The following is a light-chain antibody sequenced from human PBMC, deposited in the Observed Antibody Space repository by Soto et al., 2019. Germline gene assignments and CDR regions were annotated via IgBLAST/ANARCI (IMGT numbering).Light chain of an antibody. Sequence: QSVLNQPPSASGTPGQRGTISCSGSSSNIETNYVYWYQQLPGAAPKLLIYRSDQRPSGVPDRFSGSKSGTSASLAISGLRSEDEADYYCAAWDDSLSGAVFGGGTQLTVL. J-gene: IGLJ7*01. CDR3: AAWDDSLSGAV. CDR1: SSNIETNY. V-gene: IGLV1-47*01. CDR2: RSD.